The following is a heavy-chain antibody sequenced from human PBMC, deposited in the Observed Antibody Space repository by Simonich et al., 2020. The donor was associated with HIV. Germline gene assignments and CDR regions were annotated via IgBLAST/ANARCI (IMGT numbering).Heavy chain of an antibody. CDR1: GFTFDDYA. CDR2: ISGNSGSI. CDR3: AKDRAAAGSNYFDY. Sequence: EVQLVESGGGLVQPGRSLRLSCAASGFTFDDYAMHWVRQAPGKGLEGVSGISGNSGSIGYADSVKGRFTISRDNAKNSLYLQMNSLRAEDTALYYCAKDRAAAGSNYFDYWGQGTLVTVSS. V-gene: IGHV3-9*01. J-gene: IGHJ4*02. D-gene: IGHD6-13*01.